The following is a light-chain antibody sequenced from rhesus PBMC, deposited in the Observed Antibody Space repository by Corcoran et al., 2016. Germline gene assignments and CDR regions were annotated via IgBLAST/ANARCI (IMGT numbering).Light chain of an antibody. CDR2: KAS. CDR3: QQYSSSPYS. Sequence: DIQMTQSPSSLSASVGDPVTITCRASQSISSWLAWYQQKPGKAPKFLIYKASSLQSGVPSRFVGSGSGTDFNLTISSLQSEDVATYYCQQYSSSPYSFGQGTKVEIK. J-gene: IGKJ2*01. CDR1: QSISSW. V-gene: IGKV1-22*01.